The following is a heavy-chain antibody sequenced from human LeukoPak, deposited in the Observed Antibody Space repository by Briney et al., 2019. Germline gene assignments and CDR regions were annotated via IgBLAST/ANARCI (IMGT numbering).Heavy chain of an antibody. V-gene: IGHV3-74*01. D-gene: IGHD2/OR15-2a*01. J-gene: IGHJ4*02. CDR2: INSDGSWT. CDR3: VSFYETY. CDR1: GNYW. Sequence: GGSLRLSCAASGNYWMHWVRQVPGKGLVWVSHINSDGSWTSYADSVKGRFTISKDNAKNTVYLQMNSLRVEDTAVYYCVSFYETYWGRGTLVTVSS.